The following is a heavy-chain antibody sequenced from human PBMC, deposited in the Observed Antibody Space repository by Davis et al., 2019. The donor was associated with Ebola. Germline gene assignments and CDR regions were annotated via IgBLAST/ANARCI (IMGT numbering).Heavy chain of an antibody. D-gene: IGHD3-22*01. CDR2: ISSSGSTI. J-gene: IGHJ3*02. CDR1: GFTFSSYS. CDR3: ARDRIDYYDSSGYLGDAFDI. Sequence: PGGSLRLSCAASGFTFSSYSMNWVRQAPGKGLEWVSYISSSGSTIYYADSVKGRFTISRDNAKNSLYLQMNSLRAEDTAVYYCARDRIDYYDSSGYLGDAFDIWGQGTMVTVSS. V-gene: IGHV3-48*04.